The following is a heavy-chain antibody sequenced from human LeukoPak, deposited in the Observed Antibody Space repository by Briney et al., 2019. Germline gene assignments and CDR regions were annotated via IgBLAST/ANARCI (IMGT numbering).Heavy chain of an antibody. Sequence: SETLSLTCAVYGGSFSGYYWSWIRQPPGKGLEWIGEINHSGSTNYNPSLKSRVTISVDTSKNQFSLKLSSVTAADTAVYYCARRARGYSYGYDDYWGQGTPVTVSS. CDR1: GGSFSGYY. CDR2: INHSGST. CDR3: ARRARGYSYGYDDY. D-gene: IGHD5-18*01. J-gene: IGHJ4*02. V-gene: IGHV4-34*01.